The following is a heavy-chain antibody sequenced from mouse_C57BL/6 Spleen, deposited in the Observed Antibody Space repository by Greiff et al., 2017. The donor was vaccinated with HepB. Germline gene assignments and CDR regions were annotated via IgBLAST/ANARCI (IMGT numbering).Heavy chain of an antibody. Sequence: QVQLKESGPGLVAPSQSLSITCTVSGFSLTSYAISWVRQPPGKGLEWLGVICTGGGTNYNSALKSKLSISKDNSKSQVFLKMTSLQADDTAMYYCAPHYFGSSYDYAMDDWGQGTSVTVSS. CDR2: ICTGGGT. CDR1: GFSLTSYA. V-gene: IGHV2-9-1*01. J-gene: IGHJ4*01. CDR3: APHYFGSSYDYAMDD. D-gene: IGHD1-1*01.